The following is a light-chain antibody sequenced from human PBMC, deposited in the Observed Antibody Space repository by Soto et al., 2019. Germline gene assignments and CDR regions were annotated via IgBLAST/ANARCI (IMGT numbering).Light chain of an antibody. CDR3: QQYGSSPKT. V-gene: IGKV3-20*01. J-gene: IGKJ1*01. Sequence: EIVCTQSPGTLSLSPGERATLSCRASQSVSSSYLAWYQQKPGQAPRLLIYGASSRATGIPDRFSGSGSGTDFTLTISRLEPEDFAVYYCQQYGSSPKTFGQGTKVDI. CDR2: GAS. CDR1: QSVSSSY.